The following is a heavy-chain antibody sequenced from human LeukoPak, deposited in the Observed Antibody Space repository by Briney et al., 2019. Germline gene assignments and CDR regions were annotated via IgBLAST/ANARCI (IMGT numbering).Heavy chain of an antibody. V-gene: IGHV3-23*01. CDR3: AKRASGSGTSLYYFDY. J-gene: IGHJ4*02. CDR1: GFTFSSYA. CDR2: ISNSGGST. Sequence: GGSLRLSCAASGFTFSSYAMSWVRQAPGKGLEWVSIISNSGGSTFYADSVKGRFTISRDNSKNTLYLQMNSLRAEDTAVYYCAKRASGSGTSLYYFDYWGQGTLVTVSS. D-gene: IGHD3-10*01.